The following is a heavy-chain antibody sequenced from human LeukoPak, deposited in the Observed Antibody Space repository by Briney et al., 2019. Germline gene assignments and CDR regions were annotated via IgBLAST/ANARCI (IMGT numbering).Heavy chain of an antibody. J-gene: IGHJ4*02. CDR2: INPNSGGT. D-gene: IGHD3-22*01. CDR1: GYTFTAYY. V-gene: IGHV1-2*02. CDR3: ARDVGYYDSTGYFYFYFDY. Sequence: ASVKVSCKASGYTFTAYYIHWVRQAPGQGLEWMGWINPNSGGTNYAQKFQGRVTLTRDTSISSAFMELNRLKSDDTAVYYYARDVGYYDSTGYFYFYFDYWGQGTLVTVSS.